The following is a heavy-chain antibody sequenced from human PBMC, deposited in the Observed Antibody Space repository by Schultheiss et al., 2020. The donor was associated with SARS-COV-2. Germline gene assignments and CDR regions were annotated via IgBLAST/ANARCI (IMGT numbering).Heavy chain of an antibody. CDR1: GGSISSGGYY. CDR3: ARRQFYYYGMDV. Sequence: SETLSLTCTVSGGSISSGGYYWSWIRQPPGKGLEWIGYIYYSGSTNYNPSLKSRVTISVDTSKNQFSLKLSSVTAADTAVYYCARRQFYYYGMDVWGQGTTVTVSS. J-gene: IGHJ6*02. V-gene: IGHV4-61*08. CDR2: IYYSGST.